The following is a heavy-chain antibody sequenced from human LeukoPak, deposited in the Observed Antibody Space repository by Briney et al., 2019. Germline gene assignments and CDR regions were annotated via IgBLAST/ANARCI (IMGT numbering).Heavy chain of an antibody. Sequence: PSETLSLTCTVSGGSISSYYWSWLRQPPGKGLEWIGYIYYSGSTNYNPSLKSRVTISVDTSKNQFSLKLSSVTAADTAVYYCARVDVVPAAFGYYYYMDVWGKGTTVTVSS. CDR1: GGSISSYY. CDR3: ARVDVVPAAFGYYYYMDV. J-gene: IGHJ6*03. V-gene: IGHV4-59*01. D-gene: IGHD2-2*01. CDR2: IYYSGST.